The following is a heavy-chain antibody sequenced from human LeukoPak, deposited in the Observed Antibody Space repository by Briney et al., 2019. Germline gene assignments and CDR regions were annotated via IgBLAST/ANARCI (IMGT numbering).Heavy chain of an antibody. V-gene: IGHV5-51*01. J-gene: IGHJ4*02. CDR1: GYSFTNYW. D-gene: IGHD1-26*01. Sequence: HGESLKISCKGSGYSFTNYWIGWVRQMPGKGLKWMWIIYPGDSDARYSPSFQGQVTISADKSISTAYLQWSSLKASDTAMYYCARRRDLYSGSYYPFDYWGQGTLVTVSS. CDR2: IYPGDSDA. CDR3: ARRRDLYSGSYYPFDY.